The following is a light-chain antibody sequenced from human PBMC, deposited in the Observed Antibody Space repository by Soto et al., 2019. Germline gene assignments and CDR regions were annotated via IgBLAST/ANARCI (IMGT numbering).Light chain of an antibody. CDR3: AAWDDSLNGHVV. CDR1: SSNIGSNT. Sequence: QSVLTQPPSASGTPGQRVTISCSGSSSNIGSNTVNWYQLLPGTAPKLLFYSNNQRPSGVPDRFSGSKSGTSASLAISGLQSEDEADYYCAAWDDSLNGHVVFGGGTKLTVL. CDR2: SNN. V-gene: IGLV1-44*01. J-gene: IGLJ2*01.